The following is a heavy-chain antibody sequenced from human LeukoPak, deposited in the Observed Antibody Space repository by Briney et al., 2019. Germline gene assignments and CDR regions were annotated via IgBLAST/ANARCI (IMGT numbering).Heavy chain of an antibody. V-gene: IGHV3-74*01. Sequence: GGSLRLSCAASGFTFSRYWMHWVRQVPGKGLVWVSRINTDGGHTDYAGSVKGRFTISRDNAKDTLYLQMTSPRVEDTAVYYCTRRGDDSAFDPWGQGTLVTVSS. D-gene: IGHD3-10*01. CDR2: INTDGGHT. J-gene: IGHJ5*02. CDR3: TRRGDDSAFDP. CDR1: GFTFSRYW.